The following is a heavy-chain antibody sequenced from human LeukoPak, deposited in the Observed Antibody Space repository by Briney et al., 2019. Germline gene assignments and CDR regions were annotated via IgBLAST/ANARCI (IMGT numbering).Heavy chain of an antibody. V-gene: IGHV3-23*01. Sequence: PGGSLRLSCAASGFTFSSYAMSWVRQAPGKGLEWVSAISGSGGGTYYADSVKGRFTISRDNSKNTLYLQMNSLRAEDTAVYYCAKRTWYSSSWYYYYGMDVWGQGTTVTVSS. CDR2: ISGSGGGT. CDR3: AKRTWYSSSWYYYYGMDV. D-gene: IGHD6-13*01. J-gene: IGHJ6*02. CDR1: GFTFSSYA.